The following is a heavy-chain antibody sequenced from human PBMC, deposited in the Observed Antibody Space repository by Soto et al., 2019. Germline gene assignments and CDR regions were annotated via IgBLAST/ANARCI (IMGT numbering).Heavy chain of an antibody. V-gene: IGHV4-59*01. CDR3: ARGNAAMDKPLDY. CDR2: IYYSGST. Sequence: PPETLSLTCTLSGGSISSFYCSWIRQPLGKGLEWIGYIYYSGSTNYNPSLKSRVTISVETSKNQFSMKLRSVTAADTAVYYCARGNAAMDKPLDYWGQGTLVTVSS. D-gene: IGHD5-18*01. CDR1: GGSISSFY. J-gene: IGHJ4*02.